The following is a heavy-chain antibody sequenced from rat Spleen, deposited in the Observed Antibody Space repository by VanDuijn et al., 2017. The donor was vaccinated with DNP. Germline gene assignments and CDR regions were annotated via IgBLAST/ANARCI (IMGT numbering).Heavy chain of an antibody. CDR1: GFTFSDYN. Sequence: EVQLVESGGDLVQPGRSLKLSCVASGFTFSDYNMAWVRQAPKKGLEWVAIIIYDGSRAYYRDSVKGRFMISRDDTKNTLSLQMDSLRSEDTATYYCTRIGDLHNGGDGDALDAWGQGTSVTVSS. D-gene: IGHD1-1*01. J-gene: IGHJ4*01. V-gene: IGHV5-7*01. CDR2: IIYDGSRA. CDR3: TRIGDLHNGGDGDALDA.